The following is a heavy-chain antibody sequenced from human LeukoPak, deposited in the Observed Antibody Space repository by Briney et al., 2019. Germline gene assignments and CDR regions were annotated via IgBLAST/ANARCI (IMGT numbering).Heavy chain of an antibody. CDR3: TRGSTVTTDHYYYGMDV. V-gene: IGHV3-49*03. CDR1: GFTFGDYA. D-gene: IGHD4-17*01. CDR2: IRSKAYGGTT. J-gene: IGHJ6*02. Sequence: GGSLRLSCTASGFTFGDYAMSWFRQAPGKGLEWVGFIRSKAYGGTTEYAASVKGRFTISRDDSKSIAYLQMNSLKTEDTAVYYCTRGSTVTTDHYYYGMDVWGQGTTVTVSS.